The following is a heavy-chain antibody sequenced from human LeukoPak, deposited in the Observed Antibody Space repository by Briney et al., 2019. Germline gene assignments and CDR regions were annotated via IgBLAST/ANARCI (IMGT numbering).Heavy chain of an antibody. J-gene: IGHJ4*02. V-gene: IGHV1-2*02. CDR1: GYTFTGYY. D-gene: IGHD5-18*01. CDR2: INPNSGGT. Sequence: ASVKVSCKASGYTFTGYYMHWVRQAPGPGLEWMGWINPNSGGTKYAKKFQGRVTMTRDTSISTAYIELSRVRSEDTAVYYFARGPGGYRYGYPFDYWGQGTLVTVSS. CDR3: ARGPGGYRYGYPFDY.